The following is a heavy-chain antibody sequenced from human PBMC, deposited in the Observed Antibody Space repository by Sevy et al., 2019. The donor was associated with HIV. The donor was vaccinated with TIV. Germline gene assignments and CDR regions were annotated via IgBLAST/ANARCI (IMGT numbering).Heavy chain of an antibody. CDR3: ARGQVLRFLEWPTYGMDV. J-gene: IGHJ6*02. V-gene: IGHV3-74*01. CDR2: INSHGTIT. D-gene: IGHD3-3*01. Sequence: GGSLRLSCAASGFTFSSHWMFWVRQAPGKGLVWVSHINSHGTITNYAGSVKGRFTISRDNAKNTVYLQINSLRAEDTAVYYCARGQVLRFLEWPTYGMDVWGQGTTVTVS. CDR1: GFTFSSHW.